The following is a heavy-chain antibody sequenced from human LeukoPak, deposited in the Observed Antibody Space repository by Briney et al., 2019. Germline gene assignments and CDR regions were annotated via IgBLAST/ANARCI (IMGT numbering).Heavy chain of an antibody. CDR1: GFTFSTSG. D-gene: IGHD6-13*01. CDR3: AKVGGSSWSFFFDY. J-gene: IGHJ4*02. V-gene: IGHV3-30*02. Sequence: GGSLRLSCAASGFTFSTSGMDWVRQAPGKGLEWVAFIPYDGSNKYYADSVKGRFTISRDNSKNTLYLQMNSLRAEDTAVYHCAKVGGSSWSFFFDYWGQGTLVTVSS. CDR2: IPYDGSNK.